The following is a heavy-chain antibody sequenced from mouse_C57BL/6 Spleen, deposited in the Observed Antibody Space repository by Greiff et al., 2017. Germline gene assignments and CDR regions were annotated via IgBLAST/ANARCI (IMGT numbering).Heavy chain of an antibody. CDR3: ARERYYGIAWFAY. V-gene: IGHV1-64*01. J-gene: IGHJ3*01. Sequence: VQLQQSGAELVKPGASVKLSCKASGYTFTSYWMHWVKQRPGQGLEWIGMIHPNSGSTNYNEKFKSKATLTVDKSSSTAYMQLSSLTSEDSAVYYCARERYYGIAWFAYWGQGTLVTVSA. D-gene: IGHD1-1*01. CDR1: GYTFTSYW. CDR2: IHPNSGST.